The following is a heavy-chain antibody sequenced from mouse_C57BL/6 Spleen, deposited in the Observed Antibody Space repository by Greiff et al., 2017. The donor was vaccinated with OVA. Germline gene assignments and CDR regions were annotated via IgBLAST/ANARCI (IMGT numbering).Heavy chain of an antibody. J-gene: IGHJ2*01. CDR3: ARGDYYGSSPYYFDY. Sequence: VQLQESGAELVKPGASVKISCKASGYAFSSYWMNWVKQRPGKGLEWIGQIYPGDGDTTYNGKFKGKATLTADKSSSTAYMQLSSLTSEDSAVYFCARGDYYGSSPYYFDYWGQGTTLTVSS. V-gene: IGHV1-80*01. D-gene: IGHD1-1*01. CDR2: IYPGDGDT. CDR1: GYAFSSYW.